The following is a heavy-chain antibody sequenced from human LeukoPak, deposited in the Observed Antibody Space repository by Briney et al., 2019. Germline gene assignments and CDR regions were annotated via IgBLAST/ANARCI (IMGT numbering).Heavy chain of an antibody. Sequence: GGSLRLSCAASGFTVSSNYMNWVRQAPGKGLEWVSVIYSGGTTYYADSVKGRFTISRDNSKNTLYLQMNSLRAEDAAIYYCAKGRTGFSYGYGIDYWGQGTLVTVSS. D-gene: IGHD5-18*01. J-gene: IGHJ4*02. V-gene: IGHV3-53*01. CDR2: IYSGGTT. CDR3: AKGRTGFSYGYGIDY. CDR1: GFTVSSNY.